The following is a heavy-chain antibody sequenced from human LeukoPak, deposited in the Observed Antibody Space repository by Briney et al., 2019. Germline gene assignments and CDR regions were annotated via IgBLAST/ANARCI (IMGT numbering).Heavy chain of an antibody. CDR3: AVDYYDSSGYYPAYY. CDR1: GFTFSSYA. V-gene: IGHV3-23*01. D-gene: IGHD3-22*01. CDR2: ISGSGGST. J-gene: IGHJ4*02. Sequence: PGGSLRLSCAASGFTFSSYAVSWVRQAPGKGLEWVSAISGSGGSTYYADSVKGRFTISRDNSKNTLYLQMNSLRAEDTAVYYCAVDYYDSSGYYPAYYWGQGTLVTVSS.